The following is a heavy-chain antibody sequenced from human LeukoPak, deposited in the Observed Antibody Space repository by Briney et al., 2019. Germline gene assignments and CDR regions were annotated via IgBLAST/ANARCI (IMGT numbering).Heavy chain of an antibody. CDR1: GFTFSSYA. J-gene: IGHJ5*02. Sequence: GGSLRLSCAASGFTFSSYAMSWVRQAPGKGLEWASAISGSGGSTYYADSVKGRFTISRDNSKNTLYLQMNSLRAEDTAVHYCAKGHCSSTSCYLGWFDPWGQGTLVTVSS. CDR2: ISGSGGST. CDR3: AKGHCSSTSCYLGWFDP. D-gene: IGHD2-2*01. V-gene: IGHV3-23*01.